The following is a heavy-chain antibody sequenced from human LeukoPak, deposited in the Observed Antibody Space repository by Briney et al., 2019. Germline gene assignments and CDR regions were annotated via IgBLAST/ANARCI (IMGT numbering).Heavy chain of an antibody. J-gene: IGHJ3*02. CDR2: INPNSGGT. V-gene: IGHV1-2*02. CDR3: ARAFYDSSGYRDDAFDI. Sequence: ASVKVSCKASGYTFTGYYMHWVRQAPGQGLEWMGWINPNSGGTNYAQKFQVRVTMTRDTSISTAYMELSRLRSDDTAVYYCARAFYDSSGYRDDAFDIWGQGTMVTVSS. CDR1: GYTFTGYY. D-gene: IGHD3-22*01.